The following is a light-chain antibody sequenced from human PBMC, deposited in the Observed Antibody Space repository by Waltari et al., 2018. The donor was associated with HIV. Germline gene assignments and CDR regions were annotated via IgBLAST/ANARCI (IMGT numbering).Light chain of an antibody. CDR1: PLPKKY. Sequence: SYELTQPPSVSGSPGRTARIPWHGDPLPKKYPHWYQAKAGQAPVLVIYEDSKRPSGIPERFSGSSTGTLATLTIGGGQVEDEADYYCYSSDSSATDRVFGGGTKLTVL. CDR2: EDS. CDR3: YSSDSSATDRV. J-gene: IGLJ3*02. V-gene: IGLV3-10*01.